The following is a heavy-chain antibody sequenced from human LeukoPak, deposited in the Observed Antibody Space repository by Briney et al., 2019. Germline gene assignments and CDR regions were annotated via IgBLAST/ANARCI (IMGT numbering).Heavy chain of an antibody. CDR1: GGSISSYY. CDR3: ARHGRRDGYNFSWFDP. D-gene: IGHD5-24*01. Sequence: SETLSLTCTVSGGSISSYYWSWIRQPPGKGLEWIGYIYTSGSTNYNPSLKSRVTISVDTSKNQFSLKLSSVTAADTAVYYCARHGRRDGYNFSWFDPWGQGTLVTVSS. CDR2: IYTSGST. V-gene: IGHV4-4*09. J-gene: IGHJ5*02.